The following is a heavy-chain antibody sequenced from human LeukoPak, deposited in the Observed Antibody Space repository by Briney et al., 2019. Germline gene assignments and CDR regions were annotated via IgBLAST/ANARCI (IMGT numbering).Heavy chain of an antibody. Sequence: GGSLRLSCAASGFTFSSYAMHWVRQAPGKGLEYVSAISSNGGSTYYANSVKGRFTISRDNSKNTLYLQMGSLRAEDMAVYYCARSPPPQPYYYGSGSIYGYYYGMDVWGQGTTVTVSS. CDR2: ISSNGGST. V-gene: IGHV3-64*01. J-gene: IGHJ6*02. CDR3: ARSPPPQPYYYGSGSIYGYYYGMDV. CDR1: GFTFSSYA. D-gene: IGHD3-10*01.